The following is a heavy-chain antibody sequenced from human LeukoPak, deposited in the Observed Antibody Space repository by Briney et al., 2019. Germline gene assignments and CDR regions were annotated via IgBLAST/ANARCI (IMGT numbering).Heavy chain of an antibody. Sequence: GSSVKVSCKASRGTFISYAISWVRQAPGQGLEWMGRIIPILGIANYAQKFQGRVTITADKSTSTAYMELSSLRSEDTAVYYCARGSPVAGPSSTPRYYYYGMDVWGQGTTVTVSS. V-gene: IGHV1-69*04. J-gene: IGHJ6*02. D-gene: IGHD6-19*01. CDR1: RGTFISYA. CDR3: ARGSPVAGPSSTPRYYYYGMDV. CDR2: IIPILGIA.